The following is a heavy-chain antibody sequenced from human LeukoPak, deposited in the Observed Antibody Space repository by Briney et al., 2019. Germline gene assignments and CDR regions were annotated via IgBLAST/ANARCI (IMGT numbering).Heavy chain of an antibody. V-gene: IGHV3-7*01. CDR2: IKQDGNEK. CDR3: ARDGAFRIYNY. J-gene: IGHJ4*02. D-gene: IGHD3-3*02. Sequence: GGSLRLSCAASGFTFSSYWMTWVRQAPGQGLEWVASIKQDGNEKYYVDSVKGRFTISRDNARNSLFLQMSSLRADDTAVYYCARDGAFRIYNYWGQGTLVTVSS. CDR1: GFTFSSYW.